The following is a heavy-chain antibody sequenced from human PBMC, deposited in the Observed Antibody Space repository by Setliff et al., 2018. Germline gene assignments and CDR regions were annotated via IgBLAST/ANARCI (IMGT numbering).Heavy chain of an antibody. V-gene: IGHV1-24*01. D-gene: IGHD2-15*01. J-gene: IGHJ4*02. CDR1: GYTLTELS. CDR3: ARGNLHGGNTLNYRHFDY. Sequence: PAASVKVSCKVSGYTLTELSMHWVRQAPGKGLEWMGGFDPEDGETIYAQKFQGRVTMTEDTSTDTAYMELSSLRSEDTAVYYCARGNLHGGNTLNYRHFDYWGQGTLVTVS. CDR2: FDPEDGET.